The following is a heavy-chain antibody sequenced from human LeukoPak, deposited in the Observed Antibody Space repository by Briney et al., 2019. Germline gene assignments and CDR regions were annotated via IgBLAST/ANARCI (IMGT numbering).Heavy chain of an antibody. CDR1: GFTFSSYA. D-gene: IGHD6-13*01. Sequence: GGSLRLSCAASGFTFSSYAMSWVRQAPGKGLEWVSAISGSGGSTYYADSVKGRFTISRDNSKNTLYLQMNSLRAEDTAVYYCAKDQRSSWTRYYYYYMDVWGKGTTVTVSS. CDR3: AKDQRSSWTRYYYYYMDV. J-gene: IGHJ6*03. V-gene: IGHV3-23*01. CDR2: ISGSGGST.